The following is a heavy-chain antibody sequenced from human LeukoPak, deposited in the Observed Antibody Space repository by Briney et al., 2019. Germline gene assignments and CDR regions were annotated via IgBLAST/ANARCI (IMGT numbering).Heavy chain of an antibody. CDR3: ASGLTGYYFDY. V-gene: IGHV3-66*01. J-gene: IGHJ4*02. CDR2: IYSGGST. Sequence: PGGSPRLSCAASGFTVSSNYMSWVRQAPGKGLEWVSVIYSGGSTYYADSVKGRFTISRDNSKNTLYLQMNSLRAEDTAVYYCASGLTGYYFDYWGQGTLVTVSS. CDR1: GFTVSSNY. D-gene: IGHD7-27*01.